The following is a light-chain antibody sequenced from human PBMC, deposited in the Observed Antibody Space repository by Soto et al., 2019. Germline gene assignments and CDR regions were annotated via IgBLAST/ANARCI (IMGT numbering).Light chain of an antibody. Sequence: EIVMTQSPATLSVSPGERATLSCRASQSISSSLAWYQHKPGQAPRLLIYGASTRATGISARFSGSGSGTEFTLTISTLQSEAFAVYYCQQYYRWRTFGQGTKVEF. J-gene: IGKJ1*01. CDR1: QSISSS. V-gene: IGKV3-15*01. CDR3: QQYYRWRT. CDR2: GAS.